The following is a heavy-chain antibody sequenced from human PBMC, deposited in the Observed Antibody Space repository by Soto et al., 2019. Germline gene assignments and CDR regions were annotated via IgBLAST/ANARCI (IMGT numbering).Heavy chain of an antibody. CDR3: PSHRLGYSSTTSSPLDV. J-gene: IGHJ6*01. CDR1: GGSVSSGSYY. D-gene: IGHD2-2*01. Sequence: SETLSLTCTVSGGSVSSGSYYWSWIRQPPGKGLEWIGYIYYSGSTNYNPSLKSRVTISVDTSKNQFSLKLSSVTAGDTAGDYSPSHRLGYSSTTSSPLDVCGKGTTVTFCS. CDR2: IYYSGST. V-gene: IGHV4-61*01.